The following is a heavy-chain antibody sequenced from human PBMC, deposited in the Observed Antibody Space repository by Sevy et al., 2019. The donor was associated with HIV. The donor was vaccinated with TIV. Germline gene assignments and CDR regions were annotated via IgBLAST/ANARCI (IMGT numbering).Heavy chain of an antibody. Sequence: GGSLRLSCAASGFTFSRYWMTWVRQTPGKGLEWVANIKQDGSEKYYVDSVKGRFTISRDNAKNSLYLQMNSLRAEETAVYYCARLRDDSSGYHLDYWGQGTLVTVSS. CDR3: ARLRDDSSGYHLDY. CDR1: GFTFSRYW. V-gene: IGHV3-7*01. J-gene: IGHJ4*02. CDR2: IKQDGSEK. D-gene: IGHD3-22*01.